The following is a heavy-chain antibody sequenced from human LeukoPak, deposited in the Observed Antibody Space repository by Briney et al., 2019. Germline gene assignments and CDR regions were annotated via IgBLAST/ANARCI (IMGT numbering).Heavy chain of an antibody. CDR1: GFTFSSYA. V-gene: IGHV3-30-3*01. D-gene: IGHD2-2*02. CDR3: AMPIVVVPAAIPGGFDP. CDR2: VSYDGSNE. Sequence: HPGGSLRLSCVASGFTFSSYAIHWVRQAPGKGLEWVAVVSYDGSNEYYSDSVKGRFTLSRDNSKNTLYLQMNSLRSEDTAVYYCAMPIVVVPAAIPGGFDPWGQGTLVTVSS. J-gene: IGHJ5*02.